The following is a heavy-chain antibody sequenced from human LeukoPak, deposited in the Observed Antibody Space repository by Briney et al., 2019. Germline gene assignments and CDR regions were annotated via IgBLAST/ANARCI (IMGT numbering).Heavy chain of an antibody. CDR2: INPNSGGT. Sequence: WASVKVSCNASGYTFTGYYMHWVRQAPGQGLEWMGWINPNSGGTNYAQKFQGRVTMTRDTSISTAYMELSSLRSEDTAVYYCATGLGYSSGWYQFHYFDYWGQGTLVTVSS. CDR1: GYTFTGYY. V-gene: IGHV1-2*02. J-gene: IGHJ4*02. CDR3: ATGLGYSSGWYQFHYFDY. D-gene: IGHD6-19*01.